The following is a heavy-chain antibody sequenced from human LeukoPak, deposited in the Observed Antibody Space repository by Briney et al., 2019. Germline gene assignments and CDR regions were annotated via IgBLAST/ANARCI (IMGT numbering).Heavy chain of an antibody. CDR2: IYYSGST. D-gene: IGHD2-2*01. Sequence: SETLSLTCTVSGGSISSYYWSWIRQPPGKGLEWIGYIYYSGSTNYNSSLKSRVTISVDTFKNQFSLKLSSVTAADTAVYYCARDKVPAGYYGMDVWGKGTTVTVSS. CDR1: GGSISSYY. CDR3: ARDKVPAGYYGMDV. J-gene: IGHJ6*04. V-gene: IGHV4-59*12.